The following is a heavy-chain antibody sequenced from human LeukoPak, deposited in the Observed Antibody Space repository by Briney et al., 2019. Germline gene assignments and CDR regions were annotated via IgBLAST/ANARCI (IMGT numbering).Heavy chain of an antibody. D-gene: IGHD4-17*01. CDR1: GGSFSGYY. V-gene: IGHV4-34*01. CDR2: INHSGST. J-gene: IGHJ4*02. CDR3: ARCHDYGDYGLDY. Sequence: SETLSLTCAVYGGSFSGYYWSWIRQPPGKGLEWIGEINHSGSTNYNPSLKSRVTISVDTSKNQFSLKLSSVTAADTAVYYCARCHDYGDYGLDYWGQGTLVTVSS.